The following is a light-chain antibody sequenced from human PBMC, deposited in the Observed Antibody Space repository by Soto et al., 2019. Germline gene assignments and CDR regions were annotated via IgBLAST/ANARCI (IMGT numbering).Light chain of an antibody. V-gene: IGLV2-14*01. CDR3: TSYTGSSTLV. J-gene: IGLJ2*01. CDR2: EVS. Sequence: QSVLTQPASVSGSPGRSITISCTGTSSDVGGYNYVSWFQQHPGKVPRLIIFEVSNRPSGVSNRFSGSKSGNTASLTISGLQAEDEADYYCTSYTGSSTLVFGGGTKVTVL. CDR1: SSDVGGYNY.